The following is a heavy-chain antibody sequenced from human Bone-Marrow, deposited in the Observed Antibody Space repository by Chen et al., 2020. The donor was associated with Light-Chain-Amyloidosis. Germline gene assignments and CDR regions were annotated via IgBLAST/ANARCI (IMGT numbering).Heavy chain of an antibody. D-gene: IGHD1-26*01. CDR2: ISRSSSHI. CDR1: GFTFSSYT. V-gene: IGHV3-21*01. Sequence: EVKLVESGGGLVKPGGSLRLPCVASGFTFSSYTMNWVRQTPGRGLEWVSSISRSSSHIYYADSMRGRFTISRDNAKNSLYLQMNNLRAEDTAVYYCARGGSYYYFDYWGQGILVTVSS. CDR3: ARGGSYYYFDY. J-gene: IGHJ4*02.